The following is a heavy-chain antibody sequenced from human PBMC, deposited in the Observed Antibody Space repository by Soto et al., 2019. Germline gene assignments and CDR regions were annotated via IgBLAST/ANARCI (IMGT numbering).Heavy chain of an antibody. D-gene: IGHD6-13*01. V-gene: IGHV1-18*01. CDR1: GYTFTSYG. Sequence: QVQLVQSGAEVKKPGASVKVSCKASGYTFTSYGISWERQAPGQGLEWMGWISAYNGNPNSAQKLQGSVTMTTDTSTSTEYMELKSLRSDDAAGYYWSREQPFDYWGQGTLVTVSS. CDR2: ISAYNGNP. CDR3: SREQPFDY. J-gene: IGHJ4*02.